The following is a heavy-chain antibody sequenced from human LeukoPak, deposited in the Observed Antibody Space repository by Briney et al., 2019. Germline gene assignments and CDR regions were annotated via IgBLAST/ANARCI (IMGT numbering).Heavy chain of an antibody. J-gene: IGHJ5*02. CDR2: IYTGGRT. D-gene: IGHD6-13*01. Sequence: GGSLRLSCVASGFTVSGYYMSWVRQAPGKGLERVSVIYTGGRTYYADSVKGRFTISRDNSKNTLYLQMNSLRAEDTAVHYCAKDRSYIAAAGIYWFDPWGQGTLVTVSS. CDR1: GFTVSGYY. V-gene: IGHV3-53*01. CDR3: AKDRSYIAAAGIYWFDP.